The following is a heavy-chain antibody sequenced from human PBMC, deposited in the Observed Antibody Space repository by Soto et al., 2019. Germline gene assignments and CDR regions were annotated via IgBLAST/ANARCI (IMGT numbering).Heavy chain of an antibody. CDR3: ARDRPPWYDRDI. D-gene: IGHD3-22*01. CDR1: GGSISSSNW. Sequence: KAPETLSLTCAVSGGSISSSNWWSWVRQPPGKGLEGIGEIYHSGSTNYNPSLKSRVTISVGKSKNQFSLKLSSVTAADTAVYYCARDRPPWYDRDIWGQGTMVTVSS. V-gene: IGHV4-4*03. J-gene: IGHJ3*02. CDR2: IYHSGST.